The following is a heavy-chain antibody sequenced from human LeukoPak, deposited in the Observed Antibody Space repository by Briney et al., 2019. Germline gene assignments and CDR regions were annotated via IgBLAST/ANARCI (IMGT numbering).Heavy chain of an antibody. Sequence: GGSLRLSRAASGFTFSSYSMNWVRQAPGKGLEWVSSISSSSSYIYYADSVKGRFTISRDNAKNSLYLQMNSLRAEDTAVYYCARVVYYYDSSGPDRAFDIWGQGTMVTVSS. CDR1: GFTFSSYS. CDR2: ISSSSSYI. D-gene: IGHD3-22*01. J-gene: IGHJ3*02. CDR3: ARVVYYYDSSGPDRAFDI. V-gene: IGHV3-21*01.